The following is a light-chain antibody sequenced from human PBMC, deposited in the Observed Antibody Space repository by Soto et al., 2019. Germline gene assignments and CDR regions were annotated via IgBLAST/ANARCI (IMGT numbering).Light chain of an antibody. V-gene: IGLV1-47*02. CDR2: SNN. CDR3: VSWDDSLSGLV. Sequence: QSVVIQPPSLSGTPGQRITISCSGSSSNIGTHYVYWYQQLPGTAPKLLIYSNNQRPSGVPDRFSASKSGTSASLAISGLRSEDEADYYCVSWDDSLSGLVFGTGTKLTVL. J-gene: IGLJ1*01. CDR1: SSNIGTHY.